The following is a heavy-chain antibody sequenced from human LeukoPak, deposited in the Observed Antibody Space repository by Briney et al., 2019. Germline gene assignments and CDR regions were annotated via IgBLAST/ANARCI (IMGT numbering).Heavy chain of an antibody. Sequence: GGSLRLSCAASGFTFSSYAMHWVRQAPGKGLEWVAVIWHDGDYKYYADSVKGRFTISRDNSKNTLYLQMNSLRAEDTAVYYCARDSSGWYIHYWGQGTLVTVSS. V-gene: IGHV3-33*08. D-gene: IGHD6-19*01. J-gene: IGHJ4*02. CDR1: GFTFSSYA. CDR3: ARDSSGWYIHY. CDR2: IWHDGDYK.